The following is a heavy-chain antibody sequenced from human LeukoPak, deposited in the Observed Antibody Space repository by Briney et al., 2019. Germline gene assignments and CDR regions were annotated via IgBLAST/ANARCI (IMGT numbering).Heavy chain of an antibody. CDR1: GGSFSGYY. V-gene: IGHV4-34*01. CDR2: INHSGST. J-gene: IGHJ4*02. D-gene: IGHD6-13*01. CDR3: AREIAAAGIRYFDY. Sequence: SETLSLTCAVYGGSFSGYYWSWIRQPPGKGQEWIGEINHSGSTNYNPSLKSRVTISVDTSKNQFSLKLSSVTAADTAVYYCAREIAAAGIRYFDYWGQGTLVTVSS.